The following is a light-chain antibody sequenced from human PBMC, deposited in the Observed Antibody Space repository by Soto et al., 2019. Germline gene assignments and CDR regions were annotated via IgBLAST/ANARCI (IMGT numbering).Light chain of an antibody. CDR1: ESVTNNY. CDR2: GTV. V-gene: IGKV3-20*01. Sequence: EVVLTQSPGTLSLSPGERATLSCRASESVTNNYLAWYQHQPGQAPRLLIYGTVYRATGFPDRFSGSGSGTDFTLTISRLEPEDFAVYYCQQYGSSPPYTLGQGTKLEIK. J-gene: IGKJ2*01. CDR3: QQYGSSPPYT.